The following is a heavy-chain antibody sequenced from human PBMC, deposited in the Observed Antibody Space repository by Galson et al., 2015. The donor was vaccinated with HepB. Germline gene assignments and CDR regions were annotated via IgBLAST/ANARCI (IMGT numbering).Heavy chain of an antibody. V-gene: IGHV3-23*01. Sequence: SLRLSCAASRFTFYNYVMTWVRQAPGKGLEWVSGISGSGETTYYADSAKGRFTISRDNSKNTVYIQLNSLRAEDTAVYYCAKDGRWGSGNYWYFDLWGRGTLVTVS. D-gene: IGHD3-10*01. CDR1: RFTFYNYV. CDR2: ISGSGETT. CDR3: AKDGRWGSGNYWYFDL. J-gene: IGHJ2*01.